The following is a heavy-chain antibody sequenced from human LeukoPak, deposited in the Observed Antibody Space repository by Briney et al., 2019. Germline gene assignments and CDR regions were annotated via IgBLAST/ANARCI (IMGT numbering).Heavy chain of an antibody. V-gene: IGHV4-39*07. CDR2: IYYSGST. Sequence: SETQSLTCTVSGGSISSSSYYWGWIRQPPGKGLEWIGSIYYSGSTYYNPSLKSRVTISVDTSKNQFSLKLSSVTAADTAVYYCARSMEYYYDSSGSEQHFQHWGQGTLVTVSS. CDR3: ARSMEYYYDSSGSEQHFQH. CDR1: GGSISSSSYY. J-gene: IGHJ1*01. D-gene: IGHD3-22*01.